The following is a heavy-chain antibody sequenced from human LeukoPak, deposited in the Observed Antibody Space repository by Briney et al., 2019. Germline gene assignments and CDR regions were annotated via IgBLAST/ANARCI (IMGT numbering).Heavy chain of an antibody. D-gene: IGHD3-3*01. J-gene: IGHJ4*02. Sequence: GGSLRLSCAASGFTFSSYAMSWVRQAPGKGLEWVSAISGSGGSTYYADSVKGRFTISRDNSKNTLYLQMNSLRAEDTAVYYCAKARGVWSGYSYYFDDWGQGILVTVSS. V-gene: IGHV3-23*01. CDR2: ISGSGGST. CDR1: GFTFSSYA. CDR3: AKARGVWSGYSYYFDD.